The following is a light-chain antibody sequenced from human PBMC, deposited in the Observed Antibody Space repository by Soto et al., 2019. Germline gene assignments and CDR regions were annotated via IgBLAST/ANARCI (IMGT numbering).Light chain of an antibody. CDR3: SSFASSNTWV. CDR1: SSDVGAY. J-gene: IGLJ3*02. CDR2: EVT. V-gene: IGLV2-8*01. Sequence: QSALTQPPSASGSPGQSVTISCTGTSSDVGAYISWYQQHAGKAPKLVIYEVTKRPSGVPDRFSGSKSANTASLTVSGLQAEDEADYYCSSFASSNTWVFGGGTKVTVL.